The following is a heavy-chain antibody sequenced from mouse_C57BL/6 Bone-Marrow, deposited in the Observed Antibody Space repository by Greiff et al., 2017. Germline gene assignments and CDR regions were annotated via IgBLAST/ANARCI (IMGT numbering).Heavy chain of an antibody. J-gene: IGHJ4*01. Sequence: VQLQQPGAELVKPGASVKLSCKASGYTFTNYWMHWVKQRPGRGLEWIGMMHPNGGSPDYNEKFKSEATLSVDKSSRPAYMELSSLTSEDSSVYYCARSYDYDDYTMDYWGQGTSVTVSS. CDR2: MHPNGGSP. CDR3: ARSYDYDDYTMDY. V-gene: IGHV1-64*01. D-gene: IGHD2-4*01. CDR1: GYTFTNYW.